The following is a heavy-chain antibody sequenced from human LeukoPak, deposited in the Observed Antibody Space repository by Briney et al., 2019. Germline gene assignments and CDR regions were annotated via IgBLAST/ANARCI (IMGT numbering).Heavy chain of an antibody. D-gene: IGHD1-1*01. CDR3: ARYATGASWDY. J-gene: IGHJ4*02. V-gene: IGHV3-23*01. CDR1: GFTFSIYA. Sequence: GGSLRLSCAASGFTFSIYAMNWVRQAPGKGLEWVSSISANGGETHYADSVKGRFTISRDNAKNSVYPQMNSLRAEDTAVYYCARYATGASWDYWGQGTLVTVSS. CDR2: ISANGGET.